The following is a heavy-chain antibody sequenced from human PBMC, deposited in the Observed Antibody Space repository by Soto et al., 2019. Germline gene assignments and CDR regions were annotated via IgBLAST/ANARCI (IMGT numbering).Heavy chain of an antibody. V-gene: IGHV6-1*01. CDR1: GDSVSSNSAA. D-gene: IGHD5-18*01. Sequence: SQPLSLTCAISGDSVSSNSAAWNWIRQSPSRGLEWLGRTYYRSKWYNDYAVSVKSRITINPDTSKNQFSLQLNSVTPEDTAVYYCASESRGYSYGYIYYGMDVWGQGTTVTVSS. J-gene: IGHJ6*02. CDR3: ASESRGYSYGYIYYGMDV. CDR2: TYYRSKWYN.